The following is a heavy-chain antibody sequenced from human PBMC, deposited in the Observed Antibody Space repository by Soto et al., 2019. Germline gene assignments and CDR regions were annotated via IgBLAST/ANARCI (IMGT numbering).Heavy chain of an antibody. CDR1: GFTFSRYA. CDR3: AKAIETADYLFYDLDY. D-gene: IGHD3-3*01. J-gene: IGHJ4*02. V-gene: IGHV3-23*01. Sequence: GGPLRLSCAASGFTFSRYAMTWVRQAPGKGLEWVSTISCFGGSTFYADSVQGRFTVSRDNSGDTMSLRMSSLRAEDTAVYYCAKAIETADYLFYDLDYWGQGTLVTVSS. CDR2: ISCFGGST.